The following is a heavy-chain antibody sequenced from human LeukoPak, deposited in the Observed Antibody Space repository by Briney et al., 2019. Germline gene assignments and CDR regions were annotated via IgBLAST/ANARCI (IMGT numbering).Heavy chain of an antibody. CDR3: ARAYGDYVKGAFDI. D-gene: IGHD4-17*01. CDR2: IYYSGDT. Sequence: SETLSLTCTVSGGSVDSGSYYWGWIRQSPGKGLEWIGSIYYSGDTYYNPSLKSRVTISVDTSKNQFSLKLSSVTAADTAVYYCARAYGDYVKGAFDIWGPGTMVTVSS. J-gene: IGHJ3*02. V-gene: IGHV4-39*07. CDR1: GGSVDSGSYY.